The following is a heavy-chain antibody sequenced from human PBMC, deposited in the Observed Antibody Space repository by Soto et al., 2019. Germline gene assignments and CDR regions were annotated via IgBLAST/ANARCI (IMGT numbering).Heavy chain of an antibody. J-gene: IGHJ4*02. V-gene: IGHV3-30*03. CDR2: ISYDGSDE. D-gene: IGHD4-17*01. Sequence: QVQLVESGGGVVQPGRSLRLSCAASGLTFSSHGMHWVRNARGKGLEWVAVISYDGSDESYADSVKGRFTISRDNSKNTLYLQMNSLRPEDKAVYYCARDQISVDYGAQVDYWGQGTMVTVSS. CDR3: ARDQISVDYGAQVDY. CDR1: GLTFSSHG.